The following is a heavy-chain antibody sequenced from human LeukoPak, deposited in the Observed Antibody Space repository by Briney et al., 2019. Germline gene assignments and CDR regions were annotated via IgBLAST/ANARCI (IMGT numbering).Heavy chain of an antibody. J-gene: IGHJ6*02. D-gene: IGHD2-2*01. V-gene: IGHV4-39*07. Sequence: SETLSLTCTVSGGSISSYYWGWIRQPPGKGLEWIGSIYHSGSTYYNPSLKSRVTISVDTSKNQFSLKLSSVTAADTAVYYCARDAGHQLSRRNYYAMDVWGQGTTVTVSS. CDR2: IYHSGST. CDR1: GGSISSYY. CDR3: ARDAGHQLSRRNYYAMDV.